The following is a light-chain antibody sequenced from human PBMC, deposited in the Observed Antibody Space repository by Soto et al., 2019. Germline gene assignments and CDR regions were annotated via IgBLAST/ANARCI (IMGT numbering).Light chain of an antibody. CDR3: AAWDDSLRAVV. CDR2: RNH. CDR1: GSNIGTHA. J-gene: IGLJ2*01. Sequence: QSVLTQSPSESATPGRRVTISCSGSGSNIGTHAVNWYQQVPGTAPTLLIFRNHQRPSGVPDRFSGSKSGTSASLAISGPQSEDEADYYCAAWDDSLRAVVFGGGTKLTVL. V-gene: IGLV1-44*01.